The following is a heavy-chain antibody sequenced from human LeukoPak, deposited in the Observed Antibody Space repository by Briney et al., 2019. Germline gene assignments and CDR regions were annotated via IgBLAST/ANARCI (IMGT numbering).Heavy chain of an antibody. Sequence: GESLKISFAASGXPFSSYVMHWLRQAPGKGLEWVAVIWFDGGKIYYADSVKGRFTISRDNSKNTLYLQMNSLRAEDTAVYHCARDFTNIRGGGYFDNWGQGTLVTVSS. V-gene: IGHV3-33*01. J-gene: IGHJ4*02. CDR3: ARDFTNIRGGGYFDN. CDR2: IWFDGGKI. D-gene: IGHD2/OR15-2a*01. CDR1: GXPFSSYV.